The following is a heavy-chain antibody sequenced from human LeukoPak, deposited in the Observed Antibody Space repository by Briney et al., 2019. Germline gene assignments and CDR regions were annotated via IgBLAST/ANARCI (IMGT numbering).Heavy chain of an antibody. CDR2: IYYSGST. CDR3: ARVYDGKYTS. V-gene: IGHV4-59*01. D-gene: IGHD5/OR15-5a*01. J-gene: IGHJ4*02. CDR1: VGSMSSYY. Sequence: SETLSLTCTVSVGSMSSYYWSWIRQPPGKGLEWIGYIYYSGSTNYNPPLKSRVTISVDTSKTQCSLKLSSVTAADTAVYYCARVYDGKYTSWGQGTLVTVSS.